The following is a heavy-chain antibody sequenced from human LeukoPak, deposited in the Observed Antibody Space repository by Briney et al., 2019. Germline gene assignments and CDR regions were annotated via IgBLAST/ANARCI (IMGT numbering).Heavy chain of an antibody. D-gene: IGHD6-13*01. CDR1: GYTFTSYD. CDR3: ARRRKAAADPWFDP. CDR2: MNPNSGNT. J-gene: IGHJ5*02. V-gene: IGHV1-8*01. Sequence: GASVKVSCKASGYTFTSYDINWVRQATGQGLEWMGWMNPNSGNTGYAQKFQGRVTMTRNTSISTAYMELSSLRSEDTAVYYCARRRKAAADPWFDPWGQGTLVTVSS.